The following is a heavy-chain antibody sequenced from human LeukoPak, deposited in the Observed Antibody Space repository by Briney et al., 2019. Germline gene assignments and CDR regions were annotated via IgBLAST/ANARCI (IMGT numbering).Heavy chain of an antibody. CDR2: INPSGGST. V-gene: IGHV1-46*01. CDR3: ARGTDGYNPFWYYYYYMDV. CDR1: GYTFTSYY. J-gene: IGHJ6*03. D-gene: IGHD5-24*01. Sequence: ASVKVSCKASGYTFTSYYMHWVRQAPGQGLEWMGVINPSGGSTSYAQKFQGRVTMTRDMSTSTVYMELSSLRSEDTAVYYCARGTDGYNPFWYYYYYMDVWGKGTTVTVSS.